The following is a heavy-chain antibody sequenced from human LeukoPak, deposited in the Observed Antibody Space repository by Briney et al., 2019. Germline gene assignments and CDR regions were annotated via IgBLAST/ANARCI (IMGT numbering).Heavy chain of an antibody. Sequence: GGSLRLSCVASGFTFSHYSMNWVRQAPGKGLEWVSSIRFTGSYIYYADSVKGRFTISRDDAKNLLSLQMISLRAEDTAVYYCTRAGPRRDGCNSGYWGQGTLVTVSS. CDR2: IRFTGSYI. CDR3: TRAGPRRDGCNSGY. D-gene: IGHD5-24*01. V-gene: IGHV3-21*01. J-gene: IGHJ4*02. CDR1: GFTFSHYS.